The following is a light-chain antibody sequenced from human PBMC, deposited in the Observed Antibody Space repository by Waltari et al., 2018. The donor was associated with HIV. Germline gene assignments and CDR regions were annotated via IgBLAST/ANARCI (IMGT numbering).Light chain of an antibody. Sequence: DIQMTQSPSSLSASLGDRVTITCRASQSITDNLNWYQQKPGKPPKVLIYAASILQSGVTSRFSGRGYGTNFSLTISSLQSEDFATYYCQQSISIPLTFGPGTKVDMK. J-gene: IGKJ3*01. CDR2: AAS. CDR1: QSITDN. CDR3: QQSISIPLT. V-gene: IGKV1-39*01.